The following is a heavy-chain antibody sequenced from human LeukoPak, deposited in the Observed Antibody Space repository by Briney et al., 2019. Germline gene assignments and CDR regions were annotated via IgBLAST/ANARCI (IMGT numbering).Heavy chain of an antibody. J-gene: IGHJ4*02. CDR2: IYYSGST. Sequence: PSETLSLTCTVSGGSISSYYWSWIRQPPGKGLEWIGYIYYSGSTNYNPSLKSRVTISVDTSKNQFSLKLSSVTAADTAVYYCAGHYVWGSPYYFDYWGQGTLVTVPS. V-gene: IGHV4-59*01. CDR1: GGSISSYY. D-gene: IGHD3-16*01. CDR3: AGHYVWGSPYYFDY.